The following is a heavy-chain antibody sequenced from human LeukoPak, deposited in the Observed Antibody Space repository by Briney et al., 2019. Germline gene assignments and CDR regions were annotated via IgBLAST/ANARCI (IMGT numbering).Heavy chain of an antibody. J-gene: IGHJ4*02. CDR3: VSFYETY. CDR2: INSDGSWT. CDR1: GNYW. V-gene: IGHV3-74*01. D-gene: IGHD2/OR15-2a*01. Sequence: GGSLRLSCVASGNYWMHWVRQAPGKGLVWVSHINSDGSWTSYADSVKGRFTISKDNAKNTVYLQMNSLGAEDTAVYYCVSFYETYWGRGTLVTVSS.